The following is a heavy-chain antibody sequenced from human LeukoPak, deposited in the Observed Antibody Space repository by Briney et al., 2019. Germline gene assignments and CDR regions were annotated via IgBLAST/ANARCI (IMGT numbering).Heavy chain of an antibody. J-gene: IGHJ6*03. D-gene: IGHD3-10*01. CDR2: ISWNSGSI. CDR3: AKDATYYYGSGSYYYYYMDV. Sequence: GGSLRLSCAASGFTFDDYAMHWVRQAPGKGLEWVSGISWNSGSIGYADSVKGRFTISRDNAKNSLYLQMNSLRAEDTALYYCAKDATYYYGSGSYYYYYMDVWGKGTTVTISS. V-gene: IGHV3-9*01. CDR1: GFTFDDYA.